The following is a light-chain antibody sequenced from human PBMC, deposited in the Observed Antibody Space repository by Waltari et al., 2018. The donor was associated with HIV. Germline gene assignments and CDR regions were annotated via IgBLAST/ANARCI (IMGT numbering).Light chain of an antibody. CDR3: QSYDSSNHVV. V-gene: IGLV6-57*01. Sequence: TVTISCTRSSGGIASNYVQWYQQRPGSSPTTVIYEHNQRPSGVPDRFSGSIDSSSNSASLTISGLKTEDEADYYCQSYDSSNHVVFGGGTKVTVL. J-gene: IGLJ2*01. CDR2: EHN. CDR1: SGGIASNY.